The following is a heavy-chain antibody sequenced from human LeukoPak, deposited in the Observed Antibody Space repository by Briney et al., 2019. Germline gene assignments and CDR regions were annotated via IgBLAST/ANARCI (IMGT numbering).Heavy chain of an antibody. J-gene: IGHJ4*02. Sequence: SETLSLTCAVYGGSFSGYYWSWIRQPPGKGLEWIGEINHSGGTNYNPSLKSRVTISVDTSKNQFSLKLSSVTAADTAVYYCARGDGYCTSTSCYALDYWGQGTLVTVSS. CDR3: ARGDGYCTSTSCYALDY. CDR1: GGSFSGYY. V-gene: IGHV4-34*01. CDR2: INHSGGT. D-gene: IGHD2-2*03.